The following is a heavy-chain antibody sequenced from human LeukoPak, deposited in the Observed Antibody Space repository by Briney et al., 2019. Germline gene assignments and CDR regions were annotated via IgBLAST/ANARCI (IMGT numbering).Heavy chain of an antibody. Sequence: SGPTLVNPTQTLTLTCTFSGFSLYSSGVGVGWIRQPPGKALEWLAVIYWDDDKLYNPSLRSRLTMSKDASKSQVFLEMRNMDPVDAATYYCAHRRPGHLTGWDNSYFDNWGPGTLVTVSS. CDR3: AHRRPGHLTGWDNSYFDN. V-gene: IGHV2-5*02. CDR1: GFSLYSSGVG. D-gene: IGHD1/OR15-1a*01. J-gene: IGHJ4*02. CDR2: IYWDDDK.